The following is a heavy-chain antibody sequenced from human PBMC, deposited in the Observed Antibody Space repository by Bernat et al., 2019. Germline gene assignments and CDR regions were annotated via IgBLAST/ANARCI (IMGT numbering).Heavy chain of an antibody. V-gene: IGHV1-69*01. CDR3: ARESLRVGAMPYYYYGMDV. CDR2: IIPIFGTA. J-gene: IGHJ6*02. CDR1: GGTFSSYA. D-gene: IGHD1-26*01. Sequence: QVKLVQSGAAVKKPGSSVKVSCKASGGTFSSYAISWVRQAPGQGLEWMGGIIPIFGTANYAQKFQGRVTITADESTSTAYMELSSLRSEDTAVYYCARESLRVGAMPYYYYGMDVWGQGTTFIVS.